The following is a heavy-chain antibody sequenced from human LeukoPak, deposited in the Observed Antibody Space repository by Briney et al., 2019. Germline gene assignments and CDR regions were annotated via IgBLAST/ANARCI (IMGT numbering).Heavy chain of an antibody. Sequence: GGSLRLSCAASGFTFSDYYMSWIRQAPGKGLEWVSYISSSGSTIYYADSVKGRFTISRDNAKNSLYLQMNSLRAEDTAVYYRARGYCGGDCYSSFDYWGQGTLVTVSS. D-gene: IGHD2-21*02. CDR1: GFTFSDYY. J-gene: IGHJ4*02. CDR3: ARGYCGGDCYSSFDY. V-gene: IGHV3-11*01. CDR2: ISSSGSTI.